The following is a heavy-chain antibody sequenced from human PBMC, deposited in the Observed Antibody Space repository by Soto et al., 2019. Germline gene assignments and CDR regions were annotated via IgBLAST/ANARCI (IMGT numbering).Heavy chain of an antibody. CDR1: GFTFSSYA. CDR2: ISGSGGST. Sequence: GGSLRLSCAASGFTFSSYAMSWVRQAPGKGLEWVSAISGSGGSTYYADSVKGRFTISRDNSKNTLYLQMNSLRAEDTAVYYCANLFRKLSRGYWGQGTLVTVSS. D-gene: IGHD1-7*01. J-gene: IGHJ4*02. V-gene: IGHV3-23*01. CDR3: ANLFRKLSRGY.